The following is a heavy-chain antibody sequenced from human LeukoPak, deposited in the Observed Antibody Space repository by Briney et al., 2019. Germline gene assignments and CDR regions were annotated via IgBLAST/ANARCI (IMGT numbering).Heavy chain of an antibody. CDR3: AKAYYGDPPRFFTTQGLDS. D-gene: IGHD4-17*01. J-gene: IGHJ4*02. Sequence: GGSLRLSCAASGFTFSTYAMNWVRQAPGKGLEWFSEITDGGGGTDYGDSVKGRFTISRDNAKNTLYLQMNSLRAEDTAVYYCAKAYYGDPPRFFTTQGLDSWGQGPLVTVSS. V-gene: IGHV3-23*01. CDR1: GFTFSTYA. CDR2: ITDGGGGT.